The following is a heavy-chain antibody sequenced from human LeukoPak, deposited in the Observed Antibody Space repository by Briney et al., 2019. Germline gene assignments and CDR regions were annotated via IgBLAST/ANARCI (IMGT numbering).Heavy chain of an antibody. CDR1: GFTFSRYG. CDR2: TSYDGTKK. Sequence: GGSLRLSCAASGFTFSRYGMHWVRQAPGKGLEWVAVTSYDGTKKDYADHVKGRFTISRDNSQNTLYLQMNSLRAEDTAVYYCARVGYYASGPCSYFDYWGQGTLVTVPS. D-gene: IGHD3-10*01. J-gene: IGHJ4*02. V-gene: IGHV3-30*03. CDR3: ARVGYYASGPCSYFDY.